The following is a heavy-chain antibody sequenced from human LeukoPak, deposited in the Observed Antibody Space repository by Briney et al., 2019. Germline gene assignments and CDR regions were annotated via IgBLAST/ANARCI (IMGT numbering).Heavy chain of an antibody. D-gene: IGHD2-15*01. CDR1: GFTFSSYG. J-gene: IGHJ5*02. CDR2: ISYDGSNK. CDR3: AKDSYSYNWFDP. V-gene: IGHV3-30*18. Sequence: GGSLRLSCAASGFTFSSYGMHWVRQAPGKGLEWVAVISYDGSNKYYADSVKGRFTISRDNSKNTLYLQMNSLRAEDTAVYYCAKDSYSYNWFDPWGQGTLVTVSS.